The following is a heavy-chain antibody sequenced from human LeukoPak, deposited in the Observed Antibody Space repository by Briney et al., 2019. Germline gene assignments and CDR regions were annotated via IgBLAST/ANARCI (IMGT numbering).Heavy chain of an antibody. J-gene: IGHJ3*02. CDR2: INPSGGST. V-gene: IGHV1-46*01. CDR1: GYTFTSYY. D-gene: IGHD4-23*01. CDR3: ARPPDDYGGNSGPAFDI. Sequence: ASVKVSCKASGYTFTSYYMHWVRQAPGQGLEWMGLINPSGGSTSYAQKFQGRVTMTRDTSTSTVYMELSSLRSEDTAVYYCARPPDDYGGNSGPAFDIWGQGTMVTVSS.